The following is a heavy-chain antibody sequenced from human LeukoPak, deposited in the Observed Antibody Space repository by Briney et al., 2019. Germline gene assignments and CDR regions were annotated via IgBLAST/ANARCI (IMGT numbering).Heavy chain of an antibody. CDR3: ARRPASVGVWGSYRYIGPYFDY. V-gene: IGHV4-39*01. CDR2: IYYSGST. J-gene: IGHJ4*02. Sequence: PSETLSLTCAVYGGSFSSSSYYWGWIRQPPGKGLEWIGSIYYSGSTYYNPSLKSRVTISVDTSKNQFSLKLSSVTAADTAVYYCARRPASVGVWGSYRYIGPYFDYWGQGTLVTVSS. CDR1: GGSFSSSSYY. D-gene: IGHD3-16*02.